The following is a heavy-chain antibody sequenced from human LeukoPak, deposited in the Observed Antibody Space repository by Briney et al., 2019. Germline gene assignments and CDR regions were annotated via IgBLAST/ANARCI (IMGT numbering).Heavy chain of an antibody. J-gene: IGHJ4*02. D-gene: IGHD5-12*01. CDR3: ARGQYGGYDSIGDY. Sequence: DPGGSLRLSCAASGFTFSSYWMHWVRQAPGKGLVWVSRINSDGSNTDYADSVKGRITISRDNAKNTLFLQMNSLRDEDTAVYYCARGQYGGYDSIGDYWGQGTLVTVSS. CDR2: INSDGSNT. CDR1: GFTFSSYW. V-gene: IGHV3-74*01.